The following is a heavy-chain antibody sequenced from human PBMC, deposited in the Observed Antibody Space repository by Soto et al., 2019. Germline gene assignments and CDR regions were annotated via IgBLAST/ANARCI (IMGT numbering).Heavy chain of an antibody. J-gene: IGHJ4*02. V-gene: IGHV1-46*01. CDR3: ARGGPEMATIGSFDY. D-gene: IGHD5-12*01. CDR2: INPSDGST. Sequence: QGQLVQSGTEVKKPGASVKVSCKASGYTFTNYFIHWVRQAPGQGIEWMGRINPSDGSTTYAQKFQGRITMTRDSSTSTVYMEQSSLRSEGTAVYSCARGGPEMATIGSFDYWGQGTLVTVSS. CDR1: GYTFTNYF.